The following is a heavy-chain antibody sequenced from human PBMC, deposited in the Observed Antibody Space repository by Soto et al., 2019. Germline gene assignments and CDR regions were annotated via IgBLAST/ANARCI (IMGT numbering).Heavy chain of an antibody. V-gene: IGHV4-59*03. Sequence: PSETLSLTCTVSGGSINTYSWSWIRQPPGKAPEWIGYVYHNGNAYPKPSLKSRVTISLDGAKNQFSLKMTSVTAADTGIYYCAARPYYYYGLDVWGQGTTVTVSS. CDR1: GGSINTYS. CDR3: AARPYYYYGLDV. CDR2: VYHNGNA. J-gene: IGHJ6*02.